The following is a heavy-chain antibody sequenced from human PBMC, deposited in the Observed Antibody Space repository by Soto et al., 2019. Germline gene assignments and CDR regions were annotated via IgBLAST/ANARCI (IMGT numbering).Heavy chain of an antibody. J-gene: IGHJ6*02. CDR2: INPNSGGT. CDR1: GHTFIDYY. Sequence: QVQLVQSGAEVKKPGASVKVSCKASGHTFIDYYLHWVRQAPGQGLEWMGWINPNSGGTNLALRFQGRVTMTRDTSVSTVYVELSGLRSDDTAVYYGAGGRYYYAMDVWGRGTTVTVSS. D-gene: IGHD3-10*01. CDR3: AGGRYYYAMDV. V-gene: IGHV1-2*02.